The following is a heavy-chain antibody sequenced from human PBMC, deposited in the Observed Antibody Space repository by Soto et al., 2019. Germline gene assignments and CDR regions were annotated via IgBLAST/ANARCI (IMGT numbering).Heavy chain of an antibody. D-gene: IGHD2-15*01. J-gene: IGHJ4*02. CDR3: GRLDRPRYCSGGSCSPGPFDY. CDR1: GGSISSYY. CDR2: IYYSGST. V-gene: IGHV4-59*08. Sequence: SETLSLTCTVSGGSISSYYWSWIGQPPGKRLEWIGYIYYSGSTNYNPSLKSRVTISVDTSKNQFSLKLSSVTAADTAVYYCGRLDRPRYCSGGSCSPGPFDYWGQGTLVTVSS.